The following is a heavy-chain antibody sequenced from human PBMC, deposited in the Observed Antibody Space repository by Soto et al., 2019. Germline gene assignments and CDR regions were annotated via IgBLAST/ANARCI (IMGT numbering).Heavy chain of an antibody. D-gene: IGHD6-13*01. V-gene: IGHV3-53*01. CDR3: ARDSAIAAVPHDY. J-gene: IGHJ4*02. CDR2: IYSGGYT. Sequence: EVQLVESGGGLIQPGGSLRLSCAVSGFTVSNNYMSWVRQAPGKGLEGVSVIYSGGYTAYGDSVKGRFTISRDNSKNTLYLQMNSLRAEDTAVYYCARDSAIAAVPHDYWGQGTLVTVSS. CDR1: GFTVSNNY.